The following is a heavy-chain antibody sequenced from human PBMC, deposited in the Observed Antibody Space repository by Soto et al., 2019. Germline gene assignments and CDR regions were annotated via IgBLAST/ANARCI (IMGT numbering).Heavy chain of an antibody. D-gene: IGHD2-2*01. Sequence: QVQLVQSGAEVKKPGSSVKVSCKASGGTFSSYAISWVRQAPGQGLEWMGGIIPISGTANYAQKFQGRVTITEDESTSAAYMELSSLRAEYTAVYYCARSQGSSTSLEIYYYYYYGMGVWGQGTTVSVSS. CDR3: ARSQGSSTSLEIYYYYYYGMGV. CDR2: IIPISGTA. V-gene: IGHV1-69*01. J-gene: IGHJ6*02. CDR1: GGTFSSYA.